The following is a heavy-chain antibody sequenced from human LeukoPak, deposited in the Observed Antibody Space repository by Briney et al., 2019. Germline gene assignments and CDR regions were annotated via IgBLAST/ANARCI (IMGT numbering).Heavy chain of an antibody. V-gene: IGHV1-2*02. J-gene: IGHJ4*02. CDR1: GYTFTGYY. D-gene: IGHD6-6*01. CDR3: ARGRRTVYSSSSAGPREAFDY. Sequence: ASVKVSCKASGYTFTGYYMHLVRQAPGQGLEWMGWINPNSGGTNYAQKFQGRVTMTRDTSISTAYMELSRLRSDDTAVYYCARGRRTVYSSSSAGPREAFDYWGQGTLVTVSS. CDR2: INPNSGGT.